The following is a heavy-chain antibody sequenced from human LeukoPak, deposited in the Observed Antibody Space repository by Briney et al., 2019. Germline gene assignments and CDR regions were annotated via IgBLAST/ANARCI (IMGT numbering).Heavy chain of an antibody. D-gene: IGHD1-1*01. J-gene: IGHJ4*02. Sequence: SETLSLTCTVSGGSISSYYWNWIRQPAGKGLEWIGRIHISGKTNYNPSLRVTMSVDASTNQFSLKLSSVTAADTAVYYCARAPGLERPGGLSFDYWGQGSLVIVSS. V-gene: IGHV4-4*07. CDR3: ARAPGLERPGGLSFDY. CDR2: IHISGKT. CDR1: GGSISSYY.